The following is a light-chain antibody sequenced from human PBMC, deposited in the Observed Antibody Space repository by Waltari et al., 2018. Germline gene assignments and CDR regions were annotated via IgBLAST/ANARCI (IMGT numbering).Light chain of an antibody. V-gene: IGLV3-19*01. CDR1: SLSYYQ. J-gene: IGLJ1*01. CDR3: NSRDSNGIPFV. CDR2: GKN. Sequence: SSELTQDPAVSVALGQTVRITCQGDSLSYYQDNWYRQKPGQAPLLVMYGKNNRPSGIPDRFSGSYSGDTASLTITGAQAEDEADYYCNSRDSNGIPFVFGPATKVTVL.